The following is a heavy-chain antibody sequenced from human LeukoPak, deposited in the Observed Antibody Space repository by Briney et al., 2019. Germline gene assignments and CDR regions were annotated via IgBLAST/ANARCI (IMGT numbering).Heavy chain of an antibody. Sequence: SETLSLTCTVSGGSISSYYWSWIRQPPGKGLEWIRYIYYSGSTNYNPSLKSRVTISVDTSKNQFSLKLSSVTAADTAVYYCARVGNDIVVVPAANEDYYYGMDVWGQGTTVTVSS. CDR1: GGSISSYY. CDR3: ARVGNDIVVVPAANEDYYYGMDV. V-gene: IGHV4-59*01. J-gene: IGHJ6*02. CDR2: IYYSGST. D-gene: IGHD2-2*01.